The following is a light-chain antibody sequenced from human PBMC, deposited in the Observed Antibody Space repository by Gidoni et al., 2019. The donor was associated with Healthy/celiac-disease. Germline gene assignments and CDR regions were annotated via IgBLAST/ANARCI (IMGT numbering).Light chain of an antibody. J-gene: IGLJ1*01. V-gene: IGLV2-23*01. CDR3: CSYAGSSTYV. CDR1: SSDVGSYNL. CDR2: EGS. Sequence: QSALTQPDSVSGSPGQSSTSSCTGTSSDVGSYNLVSWYQQHPGKAPKLMIYEGSKRPSGVSNRFSGSKSGNTASLTISGLQAEDEADYYCCSYAGSSTYVFGTGTKVTVL.